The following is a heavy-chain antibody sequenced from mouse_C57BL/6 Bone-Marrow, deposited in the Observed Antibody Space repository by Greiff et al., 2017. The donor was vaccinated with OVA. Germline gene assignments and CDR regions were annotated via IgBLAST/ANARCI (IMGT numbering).Heavy chain of an antibody. J-gene: IGHJ4*01. D-gene: IGHD2-5*01. V-gene: IGHV5-17*01. CDR2: ISSGSSTI. Sequence: VQLKESGGGLVKPGGSLTLSCAASGFTFSDYGMHWVRQAPEKGLEWVAYISSGSSTIYYADTVKGRFTISRDNAKNTLFLQMTSLRSEDTAMYYCARGSNYNYAMDYWGQGTSVTVSS. CDR3: ARGSNYNYAMDY. CDR1: GFTFSDYG.